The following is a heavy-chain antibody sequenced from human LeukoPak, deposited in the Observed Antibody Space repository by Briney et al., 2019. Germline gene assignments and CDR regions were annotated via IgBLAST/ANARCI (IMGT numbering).Heavy chain of an antibody. D-gene: IGHD3-22*01. CDR1: GGSFSGYY. J-gene: IGHJ4*02. CDR2: INHSGST. Sequence: PSETLSLTCAVYGGSFSGYYWSWIRQPPRKGLEWIGEINHSGSTNYNPSLKSRVTISVDTSKNQYSLKLSSVAAADTAVYSCARATVTTPRPYFYDSSGYYTRWGQANLVTVSS. V-gene: IGHV4-34*01. CDR3: ARATVTTPRPYFYDSSGYYTR.